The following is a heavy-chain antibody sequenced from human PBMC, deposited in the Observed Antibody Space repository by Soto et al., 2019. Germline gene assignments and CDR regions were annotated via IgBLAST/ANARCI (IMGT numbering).Heavy chain of an antibody. CDR2: ISYDGSNK. CDR3: AKGSYDSSGYYYSY. D-gene: IGHD3-22*01. CDR1: GFTFSSYG. V-gene: IGHV3-30*18. Sequence: GGSLRLSCVASGFTFSSYGMHWVRQAPGKGLEWVAVISYDGSNKYYADSVKGRFTISRDNSKNTLYLQMNSLRAEDTAVYYCAKGSYDSSGYYYSYWGQGTLVTVSS. J-gene: IGHJ4*02.